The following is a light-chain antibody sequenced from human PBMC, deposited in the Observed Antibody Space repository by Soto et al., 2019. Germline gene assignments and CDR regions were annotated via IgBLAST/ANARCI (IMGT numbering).Light chain of an antibody. V-gene: IGKV1-33*01. CDR3: QQYNSYSK. J-gene: IGKJ1*01. CDR1: QDTSNY. Sequence: DIQMTQSPSSLSASVGDRVTITCQASQDTSNYLNWYQQKPGKAPKLLIYDASSLESGVPSRFSGSGSGTEFTLTISSLQPEDFASYYCQQYNSYSKFGQGTKVDI. CDR2: DAS.